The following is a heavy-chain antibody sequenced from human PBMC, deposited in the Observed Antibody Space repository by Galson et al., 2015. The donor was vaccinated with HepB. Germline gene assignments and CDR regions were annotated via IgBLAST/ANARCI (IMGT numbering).Heavy chain of an antibody. D-gene: IGHD4-17*01. V-gene: IGHV1-69*04. CDR1: GDTGNRSA. Sequence: SVKVSCKASGDTGNRSAFNWVRQAPGHGLGWMGRIIPVGRFVTYAQKFPGRVTISADRSPGTVYMALSSLRSKDTAVYYCARDRKSDYVDYVFDYWGQGTLVTVSS. CDR3: ARDRKSDYVDYVFDY. J-gene: IGHJ4*02. CDR2: IIPVGRFV.